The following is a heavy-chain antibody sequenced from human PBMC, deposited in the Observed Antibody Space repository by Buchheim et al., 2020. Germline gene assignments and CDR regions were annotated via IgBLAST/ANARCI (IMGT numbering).Heavy chain of an antibody. CDR1: GFRSSDYW. CDR3: ARDDSGNYPYYSMDV. J-gene: IGHJ6*01. V-gene: IGHV3-74*01. Sequence: EVQLVESGGGLVQPGGSLRLSCAASGFRSSDYWMHWVRQVPGKGLMWISRVNGDGGSTNYADSVKGRFTISRDNSKNTVYLQMNSLRSEDTAIYYCARDDSGNYPYYSMDVWGQGTT. D-gene: IGHD1-26*01. CDR2: VNGDGGST.